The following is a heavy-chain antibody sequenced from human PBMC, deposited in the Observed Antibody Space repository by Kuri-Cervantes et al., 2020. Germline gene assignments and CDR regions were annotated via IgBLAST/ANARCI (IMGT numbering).Heavy chain of an antibody. Sequence: ASVKVSCKASGYTFTSYGISWVRQAPGQGLEWMGWISAYNGNTNYAQKLQGRVTMTTDTSTSTAYMELRSLRSDDTAVYYCASGIKQGYYYYGMDVWAKGPRSPSP. CDR2: ISAYNGNT. J-gene: IGHJ6*02. V-gene: IGHV1-18*01. CDR1: GYTFTSYG. D-gene: IGHD2-21*01. CDR3: ASGIKQGYYYYGMDV.